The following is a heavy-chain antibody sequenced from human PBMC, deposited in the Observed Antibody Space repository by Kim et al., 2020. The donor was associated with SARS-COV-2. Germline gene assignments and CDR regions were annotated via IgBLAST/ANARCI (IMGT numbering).Heavy chain of an antibody. CDR2: ISAYNGNT. CDR3: ARCCSNPNDSRGTGYYFDY. Sequence: ASVKVSCKASGYTFTSYGISWVRQAPGQGLEWIGWISAYNGNTNYAQKLQGRVTVTTDTSTSTAYMQLRSLRSDDTTVYYCARCCSNPNDSRGTGYYFDYWGQGTLVTISS. V-gene: IGHV1-18*01. CDR1: GYTFTSYG. D-gene: IGHD3-22*01. J-gene: IGHJ4*02.